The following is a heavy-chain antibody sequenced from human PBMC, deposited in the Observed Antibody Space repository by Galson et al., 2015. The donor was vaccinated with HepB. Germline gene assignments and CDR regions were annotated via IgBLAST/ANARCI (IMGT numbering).Heavy chain of an antibody. CDR1: GYTFTSYG. D-gene: IGHD3-3*01. V-gene: IGHV1-18*01. J-gene: IGHJ4*02. CDR2: ISAYNGNT. Sequence: SVKVSCKASGYTFTSYGISWVRQAPGQGLEWMGWISAYNGNTNYAQKLQGRVTMTTDTSTSTAYMELSSLRSEDTAVYYCARGLSDFWSGYLFFWGQGTLVTVSS. CDR3: ARGLSDFWSGYLFF.